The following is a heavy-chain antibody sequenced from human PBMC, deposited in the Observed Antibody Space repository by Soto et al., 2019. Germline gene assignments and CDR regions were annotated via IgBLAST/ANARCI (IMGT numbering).Heavy chain of an antibody. CDR2: ISAYNGNT. J-gene: IGHJ6*03. CDR1: GYTFTSYG. V-gene: IGHV1-18*01. D-gene: IGHD5-12*01. CDR3: ASGYSGYDHNFYYYYYMDV. Sequence: ASVKVSCKASGYTFTSYGISWVRQAPGQGLEWMGWISAYNGNTNYAQKLQGRVTMTTDTSTSTAYMELRSLRSDDTAVYYCASGYSGYDHNFYYYYYMDVWGKGTTVTVSS.